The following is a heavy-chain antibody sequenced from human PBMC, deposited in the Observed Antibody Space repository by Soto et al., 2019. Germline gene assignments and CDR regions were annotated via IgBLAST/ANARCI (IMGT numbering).Heavy chain of an antibody. D-gene: IGHD5-12*01. Sequence: EVQLVESGGGLVQPGGSLRLSCAASGFTVSSNYMSWVRQAPGKGLEWVSVIYSGGSTYYADSVKGRFTISRDNSKNTLYLQMNSLRAEDTAVYYCCYSCYDYLRFFDYWGQGTLVTVSS. V-gene: IGHV3-66*01. CDR1: GFTVSSNY. CDR3: CYSCYDYLRFFDY. J-gene: IGHJ4*02. CDR2: IYSGGST.